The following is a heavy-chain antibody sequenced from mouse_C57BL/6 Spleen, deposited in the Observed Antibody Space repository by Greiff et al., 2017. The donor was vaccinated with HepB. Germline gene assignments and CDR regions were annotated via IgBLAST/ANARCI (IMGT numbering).Heavy chain of an antibody. J-gene: IGHJ2*01. CDR2: ISSGSSTI. CDR1: GFTFSDYG. V-gene: IGHV5-17*01. Sequence: EVKLVESGGGLVKPGGSLKLSCAASGFTFSDYGMHWVRQAPEKGLEWVAYISSGSSTIYYADTVKGRITISRDNAKNTLFLQMTSLRSVDTAMYYCAREGGYYGSSYGEDYWGQGTTLTVSS. D-gene: IGHD1-1*01. CDR3: AREGGYYGSSYGEDY.